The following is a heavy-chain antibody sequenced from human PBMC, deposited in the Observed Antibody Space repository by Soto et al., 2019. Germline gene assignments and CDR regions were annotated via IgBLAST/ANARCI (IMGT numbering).Heavy chain of an antibody. V-gene: IGHV3-48*01. CDR1: GFTFSSYS. CDR3: ARETQWLHWFDP. CDR2: ISSSSSTI. Sequence: EVQLVESGGGLVQPGGSLRLSCAASGFTFSSYSMNWVRQAPGKGLAWVSYISSSSSTIYYADSVKGRFTISRDKAKNSLYLQMNSLRAEATAVYYCARETQWLHWFDPWGQGTLVTVSS. D-gene: IGHD6-19*01. J-gene: IGHJ5*02.